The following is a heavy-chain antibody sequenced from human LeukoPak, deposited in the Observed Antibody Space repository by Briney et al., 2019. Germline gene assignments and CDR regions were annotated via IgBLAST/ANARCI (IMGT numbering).Heavy chain of an antibody. CDR1: GFTFSSYS. CDR2: ISSSSSTI. V-gene: IGHV3-48*02. CDR3: ARGPIVGATHFDY. D-gene: IGHD1-26*01. J-gene: IGHJ4*02. Sequence: GGSLRLSCAASGFTFSSYSMNWVRQAPGKGLEWVSYISSSSSTIYYADSVKGRFTISRDNAKNSLNLQMNSLRDEDTAVYYCARGPIVGATHFDYWGQGTLVTVSS.